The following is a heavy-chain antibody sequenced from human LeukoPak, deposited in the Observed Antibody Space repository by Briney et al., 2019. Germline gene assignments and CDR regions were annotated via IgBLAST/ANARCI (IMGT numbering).Heavy chain of an antibody. Sequence: PGGSLRLSCAASGFTFSSSAMSWVRQAPGKGLEWVGRIKSKTDGGTTDYAAPVKGRFTISRDDSKNTLYLQMNSLKTEDTAVYYCTTGELEFENYYYYYMDVWGKGTTVTVSS. D-gene: IGHD1-26*01. CDR3: TTGELEFENYYYYYMDV. V-gene: IGHV3-15*01. CDR1: GFTFSSSA. J-gene: IGHJ6*03. CDR2: IKSKTDGGTT.